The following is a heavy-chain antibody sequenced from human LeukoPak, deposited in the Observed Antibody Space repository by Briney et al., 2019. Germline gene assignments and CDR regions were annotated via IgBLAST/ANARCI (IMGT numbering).Heavy chain of an antibody. CDR2: ISYDGSRT. CDR1: EFTSEFTFSNFG. J-gene: IGHJ4*02. D-gene: IGHD1-1*01. V-gene: IGHV3-30*18. CDR3: AKDRNVAKATPIGYYFDY. Sequence: PGRSLRLSCAPSEFTSEFTFSNFGMHWVRQAPGKALEWVATISYDGSRTYYGDSVKGRFAISRDNSKSTLFLQMDSLRTQDTAVYYCAKDRNVAKATPIGYYFDYWGQGTLVTVSS.